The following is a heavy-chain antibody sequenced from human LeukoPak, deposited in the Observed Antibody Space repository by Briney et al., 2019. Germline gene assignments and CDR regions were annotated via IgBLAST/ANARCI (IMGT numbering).Heavy chain of an antibody. CDR2: IYTSGST. CDR3: ARDKKYYDFWSGYEPRFDP. Sequence: PSETLSLTCTVSGGSISSYYWSWIRQPAGKGLEWIGRIYTSGSTNYNPSLKSRVTISVDTSKNQFSLKLSSVTAADTAVYYCARDKKYYDFWSGYEPRFDPWGQGTLVTVSS. D-gene: IGHD3-3*01. CDR1: GGSISSYY. J-gene: IGHJ5*02. V-gene: IGHV4-4*07.